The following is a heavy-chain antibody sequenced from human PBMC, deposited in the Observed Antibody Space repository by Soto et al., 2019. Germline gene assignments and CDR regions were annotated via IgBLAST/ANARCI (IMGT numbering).Heavy chain of an antibody. CDR1: GFTFSDYA. V-gene: IGHV3-30-3*01. Sequence: QVQLVESGGGVVQTGRSLRLSCAASGFTFSDYAIHWVRQTPGKGLEWVAVISYDGSNKYYADSVKGRFTISRDNSKNTLYLQMNSLRADDTAVYYCARGGRWLQGNDYWGQGTLVTVSS. J-gene: IGHJ4*02. D-gene: IGHD5-12*01. CDR3: ARGGRWLQGNDY. CDR2: ISYDGSNK.